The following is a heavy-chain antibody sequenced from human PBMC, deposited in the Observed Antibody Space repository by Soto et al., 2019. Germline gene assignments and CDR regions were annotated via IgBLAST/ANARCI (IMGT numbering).Heavy chain of an antibody. J-gene: IGHJ6*02. V-gene: IGHV3-30*18. Sequence: QVPLVESGGAVVQPGRSLRLSCAASGFTCSDYGTHWVRQAAGNRLEWVAVIAYDGRDKYYPDSVRGRFTISRHHSKNTLYLHMNSLGAADSAVYSCAKLEDYSYYYGRDVWGQGTTVALS. CDR3: AKLEDYSYYYGRDV. CDR2: IAYDGRDK. CDR1: GFTCSDYG.